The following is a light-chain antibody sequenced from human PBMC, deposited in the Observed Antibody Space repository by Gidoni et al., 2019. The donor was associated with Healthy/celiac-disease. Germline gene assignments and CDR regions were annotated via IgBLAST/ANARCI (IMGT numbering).Light chain of an antibody. Sequence: AIRMTQSPSSLSASTGERVTITCRASQGISSYLAWYQQKPGKAPKLLIYAASTFQSGVPSRFIGSGSGTYFTLTISCLQSEDFATYYCQQYYSYPLTFGPGTKVDIK. CDR3: QQYYSYPLT. J-gene: IGKJ3*01. CDR2: AAS. CDR1: QGISSY. V-gene: IGKV1-8*01.